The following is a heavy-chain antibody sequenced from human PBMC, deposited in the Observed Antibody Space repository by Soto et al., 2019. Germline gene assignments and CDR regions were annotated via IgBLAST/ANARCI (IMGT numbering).Heavy chain of an antibody. CDR3: ARDIAAAGQYYYYYMDV. CDR1: GGTFSSYT. D-gene: IGHD6-13*01. CDR2: IIPILGIA. Sequence: SVKVSCKASGGTFSSYTISWVRQAPGQGLEWMGRIIPILGIANYAQKFQGRVTITADKSTSTAYMELSSLRSEDTAVYYCARDIAAAGQYYYYYMDVWGKGTTVTVSS. J-gene: IGHJ6*03. V-gene: IGHV1-69*04.